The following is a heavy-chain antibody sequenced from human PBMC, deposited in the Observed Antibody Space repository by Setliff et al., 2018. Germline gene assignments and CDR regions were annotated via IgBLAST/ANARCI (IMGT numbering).Heavy chain of an antibody. D-gene: IGHD2-21*01. CDR1: GFTFDDYA. J-gene: IGHJ4*02. CDR3: SSYLVS. CDR2: ISWNSGSI. V-gene: IGHV3-9*01. Sequence: GGSLRLSCAASGFTFDDYAMHWVRQAPGKGLEWVSGISWNSGSIGYVNAVRGRFTVSRDNARNLLYLQMNSLRVDDTAVYYCSSYLVSWGQGALVTVSS.